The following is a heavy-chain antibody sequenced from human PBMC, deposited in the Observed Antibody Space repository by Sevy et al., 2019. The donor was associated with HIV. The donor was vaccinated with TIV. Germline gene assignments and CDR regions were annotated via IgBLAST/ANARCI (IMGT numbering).Heavy chain of an antibody. CDR3: ARTYYYDSSGYPPYYFDY. D-gene: IGHD3-22*01. CDR2: IIPILGIA. CDR1: GGTFSSYA. J-gene: IGHJ4*02. V-gene: IGHV1-69*04. Sequence: ASVKVSCKASGGTFSSYAISWVRQAPGQGLEWMGRIIPILGIANYAQKFQGRVTIIADKSTSTAYMELSSLRSEDTAVYYGARTYYYDSSGYPPYYFDYWGQGTLVTVSS.